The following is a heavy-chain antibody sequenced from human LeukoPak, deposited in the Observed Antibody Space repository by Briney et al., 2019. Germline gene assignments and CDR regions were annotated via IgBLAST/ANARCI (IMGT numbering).Heavy chain of an antibody. CDR3: ARSEPALTGYYINGMDV. CDR1: GGSISSYY. Sequence: SETLSLTCTVSGGSISSYYWSWIRQPPGKGLEWIGYIYYSGSTNYNPSLKSRVTISVDTSKNQFSLKLSSVTAADTAVYYCARSEPALTGYYINGMDVWGKGTTVTVSS. D-gene: IGHD3-9*01. V-gene: IGHV4-59*01. J-gene: IGHJ6*04. CDR2: IYYSGST.